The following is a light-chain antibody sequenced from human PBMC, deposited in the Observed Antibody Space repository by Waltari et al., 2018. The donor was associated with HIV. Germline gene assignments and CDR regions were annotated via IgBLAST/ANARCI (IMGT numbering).Light chain of an antibody. CDR3: QQTNIFPRT. Sequence: DIQMTQSPSSLSAYVGDRVTITCRASQSINTNLHWYQQKPGKAPYLVMYHASTLQSGVSSRFSGSGSGRDFTLTISGLRPEDVATYYCQQTNIFPRTFGPGTKVE. V-gene: IGKV1-39*01. CDR1: QSINTN. J-gene: IGKJ1*01. CDR2: HAS.